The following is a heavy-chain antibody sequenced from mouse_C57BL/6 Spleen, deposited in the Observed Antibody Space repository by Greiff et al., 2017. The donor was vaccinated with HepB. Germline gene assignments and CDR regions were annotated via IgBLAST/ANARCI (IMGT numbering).Heavy chain of an antibody. J-gene: IGHJ2*01. Sequence: EVKVVESEGGLVQPGSSMKLSCTASGFTFSDYYMAWVRQVPEKGLEWVANINYDGSSTYYLDSLKSRFIISRDNAKNILYLQMSSLKSEDTATYYCAREVDYAYFDYWGQGTTLTVSS. CDR1: GFTFSDYY. CDR3: AREVDYAYFDY. D-gene: IGHD2-4*01. CDR2: INYDGSST. V-gene: IGHV5-16*01.